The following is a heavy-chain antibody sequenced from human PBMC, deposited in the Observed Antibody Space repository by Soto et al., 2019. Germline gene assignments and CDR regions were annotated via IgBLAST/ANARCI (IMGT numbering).Heavy chain of an antibody. CDR2: IIPIFGTA. D-gene: IGHD2-15*01. Sequence: SVKVSCKASGGTFSSYAISWVRQAPGQGLEWMGGIIPIFGTANYAQKFQSRVTITADKSTSTAYMELSSLRSEDTAVYYCASSYCSGGSCYSGEVHYWGQGTLVTVSS. CDR3: ASSYCSGGSCYSGEVHY. V-gene: IGHV1-69*06. CDR1: GGTFSSYA. J-gene: IGHJ4*02.